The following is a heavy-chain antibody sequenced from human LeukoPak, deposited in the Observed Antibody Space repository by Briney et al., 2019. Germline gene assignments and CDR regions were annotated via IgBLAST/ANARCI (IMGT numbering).Heavy chain of an antibody. CDR1: VFIYSSYW. CDR3: ARGGYSSGDSCYRGAPMDV. Sequence: WWAVTLSFPSSVFIYSSYWMNGLRPARGRGGAGVAHRKQEGSGKYYVDSVEGRFTSSRDNAKNSLYLQMNSLRAEDTAVYYCARGGYSSGDSCYRGAPMDVWGQGTTVTVSS. CDR2: RKQEGSGK. D-gene: IGHD2-15*01. V-gene: IGHV3-7*03. J-gene: IGHJ6*02.